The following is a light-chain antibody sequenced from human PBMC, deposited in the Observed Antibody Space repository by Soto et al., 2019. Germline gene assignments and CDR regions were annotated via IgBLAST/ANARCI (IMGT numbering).Light chain of an antibody. J-gene: IGLJ2*01. CDR2: DTA. Sequence: QAVVTQEPSLTVSPGGTVTLTCGSSTGAVTSGHYPYWFQQKPGQAPRTLISDTANKHSWTPARFSGSLLGGKAALTLSGAQPEDEAEYYCLLSYSSAGVHGVFGGGTKLTVL. V-gene: IGLV7-46*01. CDR3: LLSYSSAGVHGV. CDR1: TGAVTSGHY.